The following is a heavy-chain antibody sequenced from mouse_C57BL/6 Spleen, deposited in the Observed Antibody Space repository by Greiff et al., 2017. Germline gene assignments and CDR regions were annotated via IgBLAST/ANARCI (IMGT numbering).Heavy chain of an antibody. J-gene: IGHJ3*01. CDR3: AKEGDSWFAY. Sequence: QVQLKESGPELVKPGASVKLSCKASGYSFTSYYIHWVKQRPGQGLEWIGWIYPGSGNTKYNEKVKGKAILTAYKSSSTAYLHLSSLTSEDSAVYDYAKEGDSWFAYWGQGTLVTVSA. CDR2: IYPGSGNT. V-gene: IGHV1-66*01. CDR1: GYSFTSYY.